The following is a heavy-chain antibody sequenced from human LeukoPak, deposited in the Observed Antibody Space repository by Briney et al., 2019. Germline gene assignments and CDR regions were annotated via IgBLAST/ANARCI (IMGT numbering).Heavy chain of an antibody. V-gene: IGHV3-73*01. CDR3: RGIAAAGTEGAFDI. CDR1: GFAFSGPA. D-gene: IGHD6-13*01. J-gene: IGHJ3*02. CDR2: IRSKANSYAT. Sequence: GGSLRLSCAASGFAFSGPAMHWVRQASGKGLEWVGRIRSKANSYATAYAASVKGRFTISRDDSKNTAYLQMNSLKTEDTAVYYCRGIAAAGTEGAFDIWGQGTMVTVSS.